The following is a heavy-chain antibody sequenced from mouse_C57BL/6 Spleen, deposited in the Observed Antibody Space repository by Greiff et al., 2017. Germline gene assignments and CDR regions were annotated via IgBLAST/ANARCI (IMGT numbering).Heavy chain of an antibody. Sequence: VQLQQSGAELVRPGASVKLSCKASGYTFTDYYINWVKQRPGQGLEWIARIYPGSGNTYYNEKFKGKATLTAEKSSSTAYMQLSSLTSEDSAVYFGATGSYWYFDFWGTGTTVTVSS. CDR3: ATGSYWYFDF. CDR2: IYPGSGNT. V-gene: IGHV1-76*01. D-gene: IGHD4-1*01. CDR1: GYTFTDYY. J-gene: IGHJ1*03.